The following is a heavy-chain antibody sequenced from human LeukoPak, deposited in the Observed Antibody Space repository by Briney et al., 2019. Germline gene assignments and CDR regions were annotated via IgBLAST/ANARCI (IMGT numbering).Heavy chain of an antibody. Sequence: QSGGSLRLSCAASGFTFSSYAMTWVRQAPGRGPEWVASIKNDAATTDYADSVKGRFTISRDNSKNTLYLQMNSLRAEDTAVYYCAKAYHDSGCLIDYWGQGTLVAVSS. D-gene: IGHD6-19*01. V-gene: IGHV3-23*01. CDR3: AKAYHDSGCLIDY. CDR2: IKNDAATT. J-gene: IGHJ4*02. CDR1: GFTFSSYA.